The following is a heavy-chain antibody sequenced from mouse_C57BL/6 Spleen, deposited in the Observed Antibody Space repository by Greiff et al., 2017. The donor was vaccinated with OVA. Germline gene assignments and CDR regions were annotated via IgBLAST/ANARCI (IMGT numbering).Heavy chain of an antibody. CDR3: ARYPADDSSHYFDD. V-gene: IGHV7-3*01. J-gene: IGHJ2*01. D-gene: IGHD1-1*01. CDR2: IRNKANGYTT. CDR1: GFTFTDYY. Sequence: DVHLVESGGGLVQPGGSLSLSCAASGFTFTDYYMSWVRQPPGKALEWLGFIRNKANGYTTEYSASVKGRFIISRDNSQSILYLQMNALRAEDSATYYGARYPADDSSHYFDDWGQGTTLTVSS.